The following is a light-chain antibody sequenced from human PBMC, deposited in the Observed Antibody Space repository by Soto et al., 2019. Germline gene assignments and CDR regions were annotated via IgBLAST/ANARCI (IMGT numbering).Light chain of an antibody. V-gene: IGKV3-11*01. CDR1: LSVSGS. CDR2: DVS. J-gene: IGKJ2*01. Sequence: EIVLTQSPATLSLSPGERATLSCRASLSVSGSLAWYQQKPGQTPRLLIYDVSSRAAGIPARFSGSGSGTDFTLTITSLESEDVAVYYCQQGGTFGQGTKVDI. CDR3: QQGGT.